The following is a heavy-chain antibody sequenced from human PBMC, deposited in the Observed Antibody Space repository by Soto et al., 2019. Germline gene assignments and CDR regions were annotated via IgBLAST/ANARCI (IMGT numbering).Heavy chain of an antibody. Sequence: SETLSLTCAVSGGSFTSNNWSTGLRQPPGQGLEWIGKIYHTGRTNSNPSLKSRVTISLDNSNNQFSPKVSPMTAADTAFYYCASRDAGTSFDPWGQGTLVTVSS. D-gene: IGHD1-7*01. CDR1: GGSFTSNNW. CDR2: IYHTGRT. CDR3: ASRDAGTSFDP. V-gene: IGHV4-4*02. J-gene: IGHJ5*02.